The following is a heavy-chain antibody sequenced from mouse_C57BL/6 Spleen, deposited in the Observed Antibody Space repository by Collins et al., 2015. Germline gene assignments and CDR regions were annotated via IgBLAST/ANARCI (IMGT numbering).Heavy chain of an antibody. D-gene: IGHD1-1*01. CDR3: ARDGTTIVATNFDV. Sequence: EKISCKASGYTFTDYYMNWVKQSHAKSLEWIGDIKPNNGGTNYNQKFKGKATLTVDKSSSTAYMELRSLTSEDSAVYYCARDGTTIVATNFDVWGTGTTVTVSS. J-gene: IGHJ1*03. V-gene: IGHV1-26*01. CDR1: GYTFTDYY. CDR2: IKPNNGGT.